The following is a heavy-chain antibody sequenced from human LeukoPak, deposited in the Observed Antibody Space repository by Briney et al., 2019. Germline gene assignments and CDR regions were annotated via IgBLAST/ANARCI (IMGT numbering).Heavy chain of an antibody. CDR3: ARVGYYGSGSYSWFDP. CDR1: GGTFSSYA. J-gene: IGHJ5*02. V-gene: IGHV1-69*05. D-gene: IGHD3-10*01. CDR2: IIPIFGTA. Sequence: SVKVSCKASGGTFSSYAISWVRQAPGQGLEWMGGIIPIFGTANYAQKFQGRVTITTDESKSTAYMELSSLRSEDTAVYYCARVGYYGSGSYSWFDPWGQGTLVTVSS.